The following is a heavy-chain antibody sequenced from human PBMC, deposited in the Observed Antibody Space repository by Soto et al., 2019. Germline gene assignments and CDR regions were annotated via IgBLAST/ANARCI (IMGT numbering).Heavy chain of an antibody. CDR2: IYYSGST. Sequence: PSETLSLTCTVSGGSISSGDYYWSWIRQPPGKGLEWIGYIYYSGSTYYNPSLKSRVTISVDTSKNQFSLKLSPVTAADTAVYYCARQVITLVYFDYWGQGTLVTVSS. D-gene: IGHD3-22*01. CDR3: ARQVITLVYFDY. J-gene: IGHJ4*02. CDR1: GGSISSGDYY. V-gene: IGHV4-39*01.